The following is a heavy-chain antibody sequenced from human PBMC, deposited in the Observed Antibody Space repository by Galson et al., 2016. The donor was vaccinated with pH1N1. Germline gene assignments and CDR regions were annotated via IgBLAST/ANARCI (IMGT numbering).Heavy chain of an antibody. V-gene: IGHV4-31*03. Sequence: QLQESGPGLVKPSETLSLSCSVSGDSVRSGGYYWNWIRQRPGKGLEWIGYISFGETTSYNPSFKSRLSLSCDTRQNGVSRSLRSVTAADTATYDCARNGGYSSGYEFVTWGQGARVTVSS. CDR1: GDSVRSGGYY. J-gene: IGHJ5*02. D-gene: IGHD5-18*01. CDR3: ARNGGYSSGYEFVT. CDR2: ISFGETT.